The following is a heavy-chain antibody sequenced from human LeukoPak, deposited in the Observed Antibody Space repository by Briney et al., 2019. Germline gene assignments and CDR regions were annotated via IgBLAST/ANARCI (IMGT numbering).Heavy chain of an antibody. Sequence: GSLRLSCAASGFTFRNYAMNWVRQAPGKGLEWVSSIAASSGSTYYADSVKGRFTISRDNSKNTLYLQMNSLRVEDTALYYCAKAAYGDYVNWFDPWGQGTLVTVSS. CDR1: GFTFRNYA. CDR3: AKAAYGDYVNWFDP. D-gene: IGHD4-17*01. J-gene: IGHJ5*02. CDR2: IAASSGST. V-gene: IGHV3-23*01.